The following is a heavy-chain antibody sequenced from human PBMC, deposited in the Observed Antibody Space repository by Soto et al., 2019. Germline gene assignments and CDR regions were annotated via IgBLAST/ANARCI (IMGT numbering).Heavy chain of an antibody. CDR3: ARDRSDYYDSSGYSTYYYYYGMDV. CDR2: IIPIFGTA. D-gene: IGHD3-22*01. J-gene: IGHJ6*02. CDR1: GGIFSSYA. V-gene: IGHV1-69*13. Sequence: GASVKVSCKASGGIFSSYAISWVRQAPGQGLEWMGGIIPIFGTANYAQKFQGRVTITADESTSTAYMELSSLRSEDTAVYYCARDRSDYYDSSGYSTYYYYYGMDVWGQGTTVTVSS.